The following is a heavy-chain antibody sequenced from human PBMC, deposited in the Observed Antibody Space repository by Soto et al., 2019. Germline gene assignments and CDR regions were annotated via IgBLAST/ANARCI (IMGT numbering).Heavy chain of an antibody. Sequence: GXSVKVSCKASGYTFTSYAMHWVRQAPGQRLEWMGWINAGNGNTKYSQKFQGRVTITRDTSASTAYMELSSLRSEDTAVYYCARVIGKDTATFDYWGQGTLVTVS. CDR3: ARVIGKDTATFDY. CDR1: GYTFTSYA. D-gene: IGHD5-18*01. J-gene: IGHJ4*02. V-gene: IGHV1-3*01. CDR2: INAGNGNT.